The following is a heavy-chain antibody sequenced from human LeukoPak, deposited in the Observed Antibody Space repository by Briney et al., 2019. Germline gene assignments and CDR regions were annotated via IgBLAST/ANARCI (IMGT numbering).Heavy chain of an antibody. CDR2: ISGSGGST. V-gene: IGHV3-23*01. D-gene: IGHD2-15*01. CDR3: VRGYSFGPYGMDV. CDR1: GFTFSSYA. J-gene: IGHJ6*02. Sequence: GGSLRLSCAASGFTFSSYAMSWVRQAPGKGLEWVSVISGSGGSTYSAESVKGRFTISRDNSKNTLYLQMSSLRAEDTAVYFCVRGYSFGPYGMDVWGQGTTVTVSS.